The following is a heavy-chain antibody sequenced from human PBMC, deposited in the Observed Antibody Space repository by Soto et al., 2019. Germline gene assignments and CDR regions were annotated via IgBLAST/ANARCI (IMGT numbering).Heavy chain of an antibody. D-gene: IGHD2-2*01. J-gene: IGHJ6*02. Sequence: KVSCKASGYTFTSYGISWVRQAPGQGLEWMGWISAYNGNTNYAQKLQGRVTMTTDTSTSTAYMELRSLRSDDTAVYYCARGWEIVVVDYYYGMDVWGQGTTVTVSS. CDR2: ISAYNGNT. V-gene: IGHV1-18*01. CDR3: ARGWEIVVVDYYYGMDV. CDR1: GYTFTSYG.